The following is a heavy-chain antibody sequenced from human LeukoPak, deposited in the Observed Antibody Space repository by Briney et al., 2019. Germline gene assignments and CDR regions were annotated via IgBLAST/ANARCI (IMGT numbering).Heavy chain of an antibody. J-gene: IGHJ4*02. CDR3: AKDLIYGDYVIYN. CDR2: ISGSGGRT. V-gene: IGHV3-23*01. CDR1: GFTFSSYA. D-gene: IGHD4-17*01. Sequence: GGSLSLSCAASGFTFSSYAMSWVRQAPGKGLEWVSAISGSGGRTYYADSVKGRFTTSRDNSKNTLYLQMNSRRAEDTAVYYCAKDLIYGDYVIYNWGQGTLVTVSS.